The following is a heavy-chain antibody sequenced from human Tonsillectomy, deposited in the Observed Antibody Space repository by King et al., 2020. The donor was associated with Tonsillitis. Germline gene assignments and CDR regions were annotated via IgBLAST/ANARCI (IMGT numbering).Heavy chain of an antibody. CDR1: GFTFSDYY. D-gene: IGHD2-2*02. J-gene: IGHJ4*02. CDR3: SRGRFCSSTSCYTRFLVNY. V-gene: IGHV3-11*01. Sequence: VQLVESGGGLVKPGGSLRLSCAASGFTFSDYYMSWIRQAPGKGLEWVSYISSSGSTIYSADSVKGRFTISRDNAKNSLFLQMNSLSAEDTAVYYWSRGRFCSSTSCYTRFLVNYWGQGTLVTVSS. CDR2: ISSSGSTI.